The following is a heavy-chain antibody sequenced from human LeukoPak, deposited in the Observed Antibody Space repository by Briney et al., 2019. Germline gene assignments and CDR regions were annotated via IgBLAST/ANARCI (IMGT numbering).Heavy chain of an antibody. V-gene: IGHV3-30-3*01. J-gene: IGHJ6*02. CDR1: GFTFSSYA. CDR3: ARDTFLQLWLTDYYYGMDV. D-gene: IGHD5-18*01. Sequence: GGSLRLSCAASGFTFSSYAMHWVRQAPGKGLEWVAVISYDGSNKYYADSVKGRFTISRDNSKNTLYLQMNSLRAVDTAVYYCARDTFLQLWLTDYYYGMDVWGQGTTVTVSS. CDR2: ISYDGSNK.